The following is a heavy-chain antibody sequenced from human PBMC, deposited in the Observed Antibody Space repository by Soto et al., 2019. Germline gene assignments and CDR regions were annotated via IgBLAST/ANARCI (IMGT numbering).Heavy chain of an antibody. Sequence: GASVKVSCKASGYTFTSYGISWVRQAPGQGLEWMGWISAYNGNTNYAQKLQGRVTMTTDTSTSTAYMEPRSLRSDDTAVYYCARGLGSGWYVGFGYYYYGMDVWGQGTTVTVSS. CDR1: GYTFTSYG. J-gene: IGHJ6*02. CDR3: ARGLGSGWYVGFGYYYYGMDV. CDR2: ISAYNGNT. D-gene: IGHD6-19*01. V-gene: IGHV1-18*01.